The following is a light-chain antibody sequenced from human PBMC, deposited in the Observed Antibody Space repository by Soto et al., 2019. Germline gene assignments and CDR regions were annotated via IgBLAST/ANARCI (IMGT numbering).Light chain of an antibody. Sequence: DIQMTQSPSTLSASVGDRVTIACRASQSISSVSSWLAWYQQKPGKAPKLLIYDTSSLESGVSSGFSGSGSGAEFTLTISSLQPDDFATYYCQQYRTFGQGTKVDIK. J-gene: IGKJ1*01. CDR3: QQYRT. CDR2: DTS. CDR1: QSISSVSSW. V-gene: IGKV1-5*01.